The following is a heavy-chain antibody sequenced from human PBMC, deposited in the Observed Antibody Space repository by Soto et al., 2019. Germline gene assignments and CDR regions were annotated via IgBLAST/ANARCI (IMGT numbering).Heavy chain of an antibody. CDR1: GFTFSIYA. Sequence: HPGGSLRLSCAASGFTFSIYAMNWVRQAPGKGLEWVSALSPSDGSTYYADSVKGRFTISRDNSKNTLYLQMSSLRAEDTAMYYCAKAGTHSYFDYWGQGTLVTVSS. D-gene: IGHD1-1*01. CDR3: AKAGTHSYFDY. J-gene: IGHJ4*02. CDR2: LSPSDGST. V-gene: IGHV3-23*01.